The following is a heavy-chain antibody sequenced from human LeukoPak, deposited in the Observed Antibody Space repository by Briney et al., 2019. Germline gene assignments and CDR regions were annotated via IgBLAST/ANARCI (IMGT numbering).Heavy chain of an antibody. CDR2: ISSSGSTI. D-gene: IGHD4-17*01. CDR1: GFTFDEYA. J-gene: IGHJ3*02. V-gene: IGHV3-48*03. CDR3: ARDGDGDYRDAFDI. Sequence: GGSLRLSCAASGFTFDEYAMHWVRQAPGKGLEWVSYISSSGSTIYYADSVKGRFTISRDNAKNSLYLQMNSLRAEDTAVYYCARDGDGDYRDAFDIWGQGTMVTVSS.